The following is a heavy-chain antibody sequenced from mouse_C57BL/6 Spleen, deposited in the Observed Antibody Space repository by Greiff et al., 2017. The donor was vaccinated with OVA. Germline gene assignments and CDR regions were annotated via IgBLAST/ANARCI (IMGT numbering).Heavy chain of an antibody. V-gene: IGHV1-82*01. J-gene: IGHJ3*01. D-gene: IGHD2-5*01. Sequence: VQLQQSGPELVKPGASVKISCKASGYAFSSSWMNWVKQRPGKGLEWIGRIYPGDGDTNYNGKFKGKATLTADKSSSTAYMQLSSLTSEDSAVYFCASNSNYETWFAYWGQGTLVTVSA. CDR1: GYAFSSSW. CDR2: IYPGDGDT. CDR3: ASNSNYETWFAY.